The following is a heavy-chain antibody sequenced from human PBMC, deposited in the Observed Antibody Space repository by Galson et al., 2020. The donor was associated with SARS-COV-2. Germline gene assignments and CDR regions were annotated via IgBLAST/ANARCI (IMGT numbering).Heavy chain of an antibody. D-gene: IGHD3-22*01. CDR2: ISSSSSYI. J-gene: IGHJ4*02. CDR3: ASNAKPYYYDSSVFDY. Sequence: GGSLRLSCAASGFTFSSYSMNWVRQAPGKGLEWVSSISSSSSYIYYADSVKGRFTISRDNAKNSLYLQMNSLRAEDTAVYYCASNAKPYYYDSSVFDYWGQGTLVTVSS. V-gene: IGHV3-21*01. CDR1: GFTFSSYS.